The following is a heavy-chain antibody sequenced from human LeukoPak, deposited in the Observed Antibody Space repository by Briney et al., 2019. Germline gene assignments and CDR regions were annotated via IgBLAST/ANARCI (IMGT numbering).Heavy chain of an antibody. J-gene: IGHJ4*02. CDR2: INSDGSST. V-gene: IGHV3-74*01. Sequence: PGGSLRLSCAASGFTFSSYWMHWVRQAPGKGLVWVSRINSDGSSTSYADSVKDRFTISRDNAKNTLYLQMNSLRAEDTAVYYCARDTRMVRGVIQEYWGQGTLVTVSS. D-gene: IGHD3-10*01. CDR3: ARDTRMVRGVIQEY. CDR1: GFTFSSYW.